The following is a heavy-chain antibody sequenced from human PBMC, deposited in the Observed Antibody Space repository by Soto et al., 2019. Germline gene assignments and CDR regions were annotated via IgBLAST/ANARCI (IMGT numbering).Heavy chain of an antibody. CDR3: ARDGRQFVPNSDTLDI. V-gene: IGHV1-18*01. CDR1: GYTFTNYG. CDR2: ISAYNGNT. Sequence: QVQLVQSGAEVKKPGASVKVSCKASGYTFTNYGINWVRQAPGQGLEWMGWISAYNGNTNYAQKLQGRLTLATDTSTSTTYMELRSLTSDDTAVYFCARDGRQFVPNSDTLDIWGQGTVVTGSS. J-gene: IGHJ3*02. D-gene: IGHD6-6*01.